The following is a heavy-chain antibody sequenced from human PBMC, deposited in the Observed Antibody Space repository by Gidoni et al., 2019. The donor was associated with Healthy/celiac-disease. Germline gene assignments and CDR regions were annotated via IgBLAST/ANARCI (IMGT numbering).Heavy chain of an antibody. Sequence: EVQLVESGGGLVQPGGSMRLSCAASGSTFSSYTMHWVRQAPGKGLAWVSYISSSSSTIYYADSVKGRFTISRDNAKNSLYLQMNSLRDEDTAVYYCARKAVVPAAIYYYYYYMDVWGKGTTVTVSS. D-gene: IGHD2-2*01. CDR2: ISSSSSTI. V-gene: IGHV3-48*02. J-gene: IGHJ6*03. CDR3: ARKAVVPAAIYYYYYYMDV. CDR1: GSTFSSYT.